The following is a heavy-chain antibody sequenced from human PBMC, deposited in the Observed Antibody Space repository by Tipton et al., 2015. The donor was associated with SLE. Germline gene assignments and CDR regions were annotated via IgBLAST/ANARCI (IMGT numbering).Heavy chain of an antibody. J-gene: IGHJ3*02. Sequence: GLVKPSQTLSLTCAISGDSVSSNNAAWNWIRKSPSRGLEWLGRTYYRSQWYNDYAVSVKSRITINPDTSKNQFSLRLTSVTAADTAVYYCARTLGAIAHTVYDAFDIWGQGKMVTVSS. CDR3: ARTLGAIAHTVYDAFDI. CDR2: TYYRSQWYN. CDR1: GDSVSSNNAA. D-gene: IGHD1-26*01. V-gene: IGHV6-1*01.